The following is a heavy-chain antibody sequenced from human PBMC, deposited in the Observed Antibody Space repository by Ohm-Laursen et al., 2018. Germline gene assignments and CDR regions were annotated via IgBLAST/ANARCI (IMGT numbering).Heavy chain of an antibody. J-gene: IGHJ6*02. CDR2: SRSGASSM. CDR3: ARDPPGSPDCALDV. CDR1: GFTFNDYD. Sequence: SLRLSCAASGFTFNDYDMYWIRQAPGKGLEWVSYSRSGASSMYYTDSVKGRFTMSRDNAKNSLYLQMNSLRDDDTAVYYCARDPPGSPDCALDVWGQGTTVTVSS. V-gene: IGHV3-11*01. D-gene: IGHD3-10*01.